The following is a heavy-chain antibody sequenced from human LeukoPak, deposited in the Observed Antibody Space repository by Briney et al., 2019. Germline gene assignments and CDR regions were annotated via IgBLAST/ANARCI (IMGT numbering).Heavy chain of an antibody. CDR1: GGTFSSYA. CDR2: IIPIFGTA. D-gene: IGHD6-19*01. CDR3: ARDIAVTGPPKGGY. V-gene: IGHV1-69*06. Sequence: SVKVSCKASGGTFSSYAISWVRQAPGQGLEWMGGIIPIFGTANYAQKFQGRVTITADKSTSTAYMELSSLRSEDTAVYYCARDIAVTGPPKGGYWGQGTLVTVSS. J-gene: IGHJ4*02.